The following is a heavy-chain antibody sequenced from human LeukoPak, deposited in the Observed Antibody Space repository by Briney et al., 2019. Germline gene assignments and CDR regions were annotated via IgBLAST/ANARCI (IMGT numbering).Heavy chain of an antibody. J-gene: IGHJ4*02. CDR3: AKYSSSWYSTG. CDR1: GFTFSNYG. V-gene: IGHV3-30*02. D-gene: IGHD6-13*01. CDR2: IWSDGTNK. Sequence: GGSLRLSCAASGFTFSNYGMHWVRQAPGKGLEWVAFIWSDGTNKYYADSVKGRFTISRDNSKNTLYLQMNSLRVEDTAVYYCAKYSSSWYSTGWGQGTLVTVSS.